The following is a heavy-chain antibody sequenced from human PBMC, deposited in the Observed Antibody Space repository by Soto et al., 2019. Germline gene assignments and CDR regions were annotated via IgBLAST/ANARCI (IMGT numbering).Heavy chain of an antibody. CDR2: IYYSGST. D-gene: IGHD3-3*01. J-gene: IGHJ5*02. V-gene: IGHV4-39*01. Sequence: SETLSLTCTVSGGSISSSSYYWGWIRQPPGKGLEWIGSIYYSGSTYYNPSLKSRVTISVDTSKNQFSLKLSSVTAADTAVYYCARPRGQADTKGHWFDPWGQGTLVTVSS. CDR3: ARPRGQADTKGHWFDP. CDR1: GGSISSSSYY.